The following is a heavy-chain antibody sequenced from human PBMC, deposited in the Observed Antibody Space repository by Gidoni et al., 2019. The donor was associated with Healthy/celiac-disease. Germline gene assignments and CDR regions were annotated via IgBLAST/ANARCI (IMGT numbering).Heavy chain of an antibody. Sequence: EVQLVESGGGVVQPGGSLGLSCSTSGFTFGYFAMHGVRQAPGKGLEWVSLISGDGGSTYYADSVKGRFTISRDNSKNSLYLQMNSLRTEDTALYYCAKDIDRHYDFWSGYFDYWGQGTLVTVSS. CDR3: AKDIDRHYDFWSGYFDY. CDR1: GFTFGYFA. V-gene: IGHV3-43*02. D-gene: IGHD3-3*01. CDR2: ISGDGGST. J-gene: IGHJ4*02.